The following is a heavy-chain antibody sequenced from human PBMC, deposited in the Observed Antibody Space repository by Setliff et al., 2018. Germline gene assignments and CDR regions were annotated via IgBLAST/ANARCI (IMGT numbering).Heavy chain of an antibody. Sequence: PSETLSLTCTVSGGSISSGGYYWSWIRQHPGKGLEWIGYIYYSDTAKYNPSLERRAAISVDSSKNQFSLKLRSVTAADTAVYYCARDRSTVIRGVTSFFYYYMDVWGGGTTVTVSS. V-gene: IGHV4-61*08. D-gene: IGHD3-10*01. CDR1: GGSISSGGYY. CDR3: ARDRSTVIRGVTSFFYYYMDV. CDR2: IYYSDTA. J-gene: IGHJ6*03.